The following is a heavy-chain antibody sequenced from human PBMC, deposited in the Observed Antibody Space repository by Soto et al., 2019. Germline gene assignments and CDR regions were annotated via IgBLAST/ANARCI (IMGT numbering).Heavy chain of an antibody. CDR1: GYTFTSYD. V-gene: IGHV1-8*01. CDR2: MNPNSGNT. D-gene: IGHD6-19*01. Sequence: QVQLVQSGAELKKPGASVKVSCKASGYTFTSYDINWVRQATGQGLEWLGWMNPNSGNTGYARKFQGRVTMTRNTSIGTAYMELSSLRSEDTAVYYCASAIAVASTGFDYWGQGTLVTVSS. CDR3: ASAIAVASTGFDY. J-gene: IGHJ4*02.